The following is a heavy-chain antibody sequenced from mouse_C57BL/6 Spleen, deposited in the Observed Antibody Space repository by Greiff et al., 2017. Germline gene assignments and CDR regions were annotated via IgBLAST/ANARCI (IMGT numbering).Heavy chain of an antibody. J-gene: IGHJ4*01. Sequence: EVQVVESGGGLVKPGGSLKLSCAASGFTFSSYAMSWVRQTPEKRLEWVATISDGGSYTYYPDNVKGRFTISRDNAKNNLYLQMSHLKSEDTAMYYCARDGGDYGSSPYAMDYWGQGPSVTVSS. D-gene: IGHD1-1*01. CDR1: GFTFSSYA. CDR2: ISDGGSYT. V-gene: IGHV5-4*01. CDR3: ARDGGDYGSSPYAMDY.